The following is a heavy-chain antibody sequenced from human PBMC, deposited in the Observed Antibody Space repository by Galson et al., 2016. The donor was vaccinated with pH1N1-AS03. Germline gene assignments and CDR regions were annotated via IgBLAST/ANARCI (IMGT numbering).Heavy chain of an antibody. CDR2: ISVASTAI. J-gene: IGHJ4*02. D-gene: IGHD1-26*01. Sequence: SLRLSCAASGFTFSDYHMSWIRQAPGKGLEWLSYISVASTAIYYADSVKGRFTISRDNARNSLYLQMNSLRAKDTAVYYCARDYGRWETHHYFDHWGQGTLVTVSS. CDR1: GFTFSDYH. V-gene: IGHV3-11*01. CDR3: ARDYGRWETHHYFDH.